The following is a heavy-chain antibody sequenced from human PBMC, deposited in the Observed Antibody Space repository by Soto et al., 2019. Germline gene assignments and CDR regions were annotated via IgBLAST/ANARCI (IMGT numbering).Heavy chain of an antibody. CDR1: GFTFSSYA. CDR3: AIAGFRGTAMVTPYYYYYYYMDV. V-gene: IGHV3-23*01. Sequence: GGSLRLSCAASGFTFSSYAMSWVRQAPGKGLEWVSAISGSGGSTYYADSVKGRFTISRDNSKNTLYLQMNSLRAEDTAVYYCAIAGFRGTAMVTPYYYYYYYMDVWGKGTTVTVSS. J-gene: IGHJ6*03. D-gene: IGHD5-18*01. CDR2: ISGSGGST.